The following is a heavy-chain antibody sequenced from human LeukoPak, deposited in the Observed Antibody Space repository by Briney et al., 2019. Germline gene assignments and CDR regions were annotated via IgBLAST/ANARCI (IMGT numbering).Heavy chain of an antibody. CDR3: ARISCTSCSAMYYMDV. V-gene: IGHV3-33*01. Sequence: GGSLRLSCAASGFTFSTYGMHWVRQAPGKGLEWVAVIWYHGSGTSYADSVKGRFTISRDNSKYTLYLQMNGLRAEDTAVYYCARISCTSCSAMYYMDVWGKGTTVTVSS. CDR2: IWYHGSGT. CDR1: GFTFSTYG. J-gene: IGHJ6*03. D-gene: IGHD2-2*01.